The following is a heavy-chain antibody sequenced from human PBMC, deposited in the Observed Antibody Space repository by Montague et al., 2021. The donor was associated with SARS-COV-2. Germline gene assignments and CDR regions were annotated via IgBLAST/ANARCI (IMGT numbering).Heavy chain of an antibody. J-gene: IGHJ6*02. Sequence: CAISGDSVSSNTAAWNWIRQSPSRGLEWLGRTYYRSKWYYDYAVSVKSRITINPDTSKNQFSLQVNSVTPEDTAVYYCARGADRYYFYGMDVWGQGTTVTVSS. CDR2: TYYRSKWYY. CDR3: ARGADRYYFYGMDV. V-gene: IGHV6-1*01. CDR1: GDSVSSNTAA. D-gene: IGHD6-19*01.